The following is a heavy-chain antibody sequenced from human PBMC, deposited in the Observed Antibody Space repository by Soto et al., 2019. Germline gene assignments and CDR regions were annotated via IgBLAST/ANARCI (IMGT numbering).Heavy chain of an antibody. J-gene: IGHJ6*02. D-gene: IGHD3-10*01. CDR2: ISTYTGNT. CDR3: ARGYYYGSGRPTPGGMDV. Sequence: QVHLVQSGAEVKKPGASVKVSCKASGYTFTNYDINWVRQAPGQGLEWMGWISTYTGNTNYAQKLQGRVTMTTDTSTSTAYMELRSLQSDDTAVYYCARGYYYGSGRPTPGGMDVWGQGTTVTVSS. V-gene: IGHV1-18*01. CDR1: GYTFTNYD.